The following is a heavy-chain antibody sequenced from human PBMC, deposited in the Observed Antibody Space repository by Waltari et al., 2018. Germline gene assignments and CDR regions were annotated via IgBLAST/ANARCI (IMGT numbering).Heavy chain of an antibody. J-gene: IGHJ5*02. CDR2: ILPIFGTA. D-gene: IGHD6-19*01. CDR1: GGTFSSYA. V-gene: IGHV1-69*15. Sequence: QVQLVQSGAEVKKPGSSVKVSCKASGGTFSSYAISWVRQAPGQGLEWMGRILPIFGTANYAQKFQGRVTITADESASTAYMELSSLRSEDTAVYYCARDKTHSSGWRTNWFDPWGQGTLVTVSS. CDR3: ARDKTHSSGWRTNWFDP.